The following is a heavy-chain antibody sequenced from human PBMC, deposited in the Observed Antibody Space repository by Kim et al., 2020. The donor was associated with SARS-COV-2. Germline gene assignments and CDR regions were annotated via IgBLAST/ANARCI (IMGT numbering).Heavy chain of an antibody. Sequence: IGSTYYNPSLKSRVTISVDTSKNQFSLKLSSVTAADTAVYYCSSGYDYSYWGQGTLVTVSS. J-gene: IGHJ4*02. CDR3: SSGYDYSY. CDR2: IGST. D-gene: IGHD5-12*01. V-gene: IGHV4-39*01.